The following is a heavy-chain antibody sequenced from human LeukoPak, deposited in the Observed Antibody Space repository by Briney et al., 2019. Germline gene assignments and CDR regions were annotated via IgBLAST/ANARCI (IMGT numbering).Heavy chain of an antibody. Sequence: GESLQISCKASGYSFTTYWIGWVRQMPGKGLEWMGIIYPGDSDTRYSPSFQGQVTISADKSITTGYLQWSSLQASDTAMYYCAKRGATDWYHLDAFDIWGQGTMVTVSS. CDR2: IYPGDSDT. J-gene: IGHJ3*02. CDR1: GYSFTTYW. V-gene: IGHV5-51*01. CDR3: AKRGATDWYHLDAFDI. D-gene: IGHD3-9*01.